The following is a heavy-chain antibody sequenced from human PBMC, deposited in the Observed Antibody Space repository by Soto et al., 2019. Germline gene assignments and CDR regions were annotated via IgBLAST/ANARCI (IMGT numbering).Heavy chain of an antibody. CDR1: GFTFSTYS. Sequence: EVQLVESGGGLVKPGGSLRLSCAASGFTFSTYSMNWVRQAPGKGLEWVSSISSSSSYIYYADSVKGRFTISRDNAKNSLYLQMNSLRAEDTAVYYCARLYSSSWYRFDYWGQGTLVTVSS. CDR2: ISSSSSYI. CDR3: ARLYSSSWYRFDY. J-gene: IGHJ4*02. V-gene: IGHV3-21*01. D-gene: IGHD6-13*01.